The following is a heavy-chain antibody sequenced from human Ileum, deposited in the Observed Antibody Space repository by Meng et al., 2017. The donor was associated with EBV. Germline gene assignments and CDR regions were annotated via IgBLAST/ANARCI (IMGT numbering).Heavy chain of an antibody. J-gene: IGHJ4*02. CDR1: GFTFSSYW. Sequence: HLVGSGVGLVQPWGFLLLSCAASGFTFSSYWMHWVCQAPGKGLLWVSRINGDGSGSNYADSVKGRFTISRDNAKNTLSLQMNSLRAEDTAVYYCVRDGDNWNFDYWGQGTLVTVSS. D-gene: IGHD1-20*01. V-gene: IGHV3-74*01. CDR3: VRDGDNWNFDY. CDR2: INGDGSGS.